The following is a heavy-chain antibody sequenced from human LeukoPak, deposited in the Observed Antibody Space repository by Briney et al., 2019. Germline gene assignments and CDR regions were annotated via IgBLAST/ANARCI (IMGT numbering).Heavy chain of an antibody. J-gene: IGHJ3*02. CDR2: IYYSGST. D-gene: IGHD3-3*02. CDR3: ASEGSINAFDI. Sequence: SSETLSLICTVSGGSISSGGYYWSWIRQHPGKGLEWIGYIYYSGSTYYNLSLKSRVTISVDTSKNQFSLKLSSVTAADTAVYYCASEGSINAFDIWGQGTMVTVSS. V-gene: IGHV4-31*03. CDR1: GGSISSGGYY.